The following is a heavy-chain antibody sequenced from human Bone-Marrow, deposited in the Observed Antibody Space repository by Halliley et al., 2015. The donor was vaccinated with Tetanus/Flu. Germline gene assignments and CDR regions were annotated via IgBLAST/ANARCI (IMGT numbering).Heavy chain of an antibody. CDR1: GLAFLDSE. D-gene: IGHD3-22*01. V-gene: IGHV3-48*03. CDR2: ISRTGTST. Sequence: SLRLSCAASGLAFLDSEWNWFRHAPGKGLEWISYISRTGTSTYYTDSVKGRFSISRDDAKKSLYLQMNSLRAEDTAVYHCAVEGDYSDSAGYYHAVDLWGQGTLVTVSS. CDR3: AVEGDYSDSAGYYHAVDL. J-gene: IGHJ5*02.